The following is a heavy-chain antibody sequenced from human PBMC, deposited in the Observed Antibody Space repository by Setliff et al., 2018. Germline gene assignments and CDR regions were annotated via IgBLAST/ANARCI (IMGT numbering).Heavy chain of an antibody. D-gene: IGHD1-26*01. CDR1: DYTFTDYG. J-gene: IGHJ3*02. V-gene: IGHV1-18*01. Sequence: GASVKVSCKASDYTFTDYGIYWVRQAPGQGLEWMGWISAYNGRTNYAEKFHARVTMTTDTATSTAYMELRSLKSDDTAVYYCARASGGNSVEDGFDIWGQGTMVTVS. CDR2: ISAYNGRT. CDR3: ARASGGNSVEDGFDI.